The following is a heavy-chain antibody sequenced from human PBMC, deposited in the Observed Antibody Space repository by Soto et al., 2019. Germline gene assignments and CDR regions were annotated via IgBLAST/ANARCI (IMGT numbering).Heavy chain of an antibody. CDR1: GYTFTSYG. CDR2: ISAYNGNT. D-gene: IGHD2-15*01. CDR3: ARALRICSGGSCYPKSYYFDY. Sequence: ASVKVSCKASGYTFTSYGISWVRQAPGQGLEWMGWISAYNGNTNYAQKLQGRVTMTTDTSTSTAYMELRSLRSDDTAVYYCARALRICSGGSCYPKSYYFDYWGQGTLVTVSS. J-gene: IGHJ4*02. V-gene: IGHV1-18*01.